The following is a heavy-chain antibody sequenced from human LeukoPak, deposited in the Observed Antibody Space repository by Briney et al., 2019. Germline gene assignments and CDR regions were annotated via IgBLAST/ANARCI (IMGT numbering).Heavy chain of an antibody. Sequence: ASVKVSCKASGYTFTNYYMHCVRQAPGQGFEWMGWINPNDGDTYYARKFQGRVTMTRDTSISTAHMEVSRLRSDDTAVYYCARESPQLRGMDVWGKGTTVTVSS. CDR3: ARESPQLRGMDV. D-gene: IGHD1-1*01. V-gene: IGHV1-2*02. CDR1: GYTFTNYY. J-gene: IGHJ6*04. CDR2: INPNDGDT.